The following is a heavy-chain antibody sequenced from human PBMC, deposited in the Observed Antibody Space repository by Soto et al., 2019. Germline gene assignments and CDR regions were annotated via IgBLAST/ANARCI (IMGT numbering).Heavy chain of an antibody. V-gene: IGHV4-59*01. Sequence: SETLSLTCTVSGGSISSYYWSWIRQPPGKGLEWIGYIYYSGSTNYNPSLKSRVTISVDTSKNQFSLKLSSVTAADTAVYYCARDLQLEPANSYYSYMDVWGKGTRVTVSS. CDR3: ARDLQLEPANSYYSYMDV. J-gene: IGHJ6*03. D-gene: IGHD1-1*01. CDR2: IYYSGST. CDR1: GGSISSYY.